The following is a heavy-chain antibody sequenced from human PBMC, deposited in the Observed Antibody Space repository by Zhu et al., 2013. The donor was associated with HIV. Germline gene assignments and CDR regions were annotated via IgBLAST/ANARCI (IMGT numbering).Heavy chain of an antibody. D-gene: IGHD1-26*01. CDR3: ARLKGGHRGGRFYFDY. CDR1: GGTFTMYD. CDR2: IFPIFDTA. V-gene: IGHV1-69*18. J-gene: IGHJ4*02. Sequence: QVQLVQSGAEVKKPGSSVKVSCKASGGTFTMYDISWVRQAPGQGLEWMGRIFPIFDTANNAQNFLGRVTFSADESTSTAYMDLSSLRSEDTAVYYCARLKGGHRGGRFYFDYWGQGTPVTVSS.